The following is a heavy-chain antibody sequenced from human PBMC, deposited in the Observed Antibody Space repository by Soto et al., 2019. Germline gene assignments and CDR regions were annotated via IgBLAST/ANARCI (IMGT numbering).Heavy chain of an antibody. J-gene: IGHJ4*02. V-gene: IGHV4-59*08. CDR1: GGSISSYY. Sequence: SETLSLTCTVAGGSISSYYWSWIRQPPGKGLEWIGYIYYSGSTNYNPSLKSRVTISVDTSKNQFSLKRSSVTAADTAVYFCVRHRQRYYYDISGYVDYWGQGSLVLVSS. D-gene: IGHD3-22*01. CDR3: VRHRQRYYYDISGYVDY. CDR2: IYYSGST.